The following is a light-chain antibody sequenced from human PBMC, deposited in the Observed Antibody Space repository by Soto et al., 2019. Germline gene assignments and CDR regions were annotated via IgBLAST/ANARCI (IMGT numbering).Light chain of an antibody. V-gene: IGKV1-5*03. CDR2: KAS. J-gene: IGKJ1*01. CDR1: QSISTW. CDR3: QQYNSFRA. Sequence: IQMTQSPSTLSASVGAPVTITCRASQSISTWLAWYQQKPGKAPKLLIYKASSLESGVPSRFSGSGSGTEFTLTISSLQPDDFATYYCQQYNSFRAFGQGTKVDI.